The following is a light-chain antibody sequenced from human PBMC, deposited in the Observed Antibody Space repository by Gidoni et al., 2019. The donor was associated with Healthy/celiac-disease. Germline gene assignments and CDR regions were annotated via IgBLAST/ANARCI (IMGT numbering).Light chain of an antibody. CDR3: QRYYRTPPT. V-gene: IGKV4-1*01. Sequence: VMTQSPDSLAVSLGERAPINCKSSQSVLYSSNNKHYLSWYQQKPGQPPKLLIYWASTREAGVPDRFSGGGAGTDFTLTISGLQDEDGAVYYWQRYYRTPPTFGGGTKVEIK. CDR1: QSVLYSSNNKHY. J-gene: IGKJ4*02. CDR2: WAS.